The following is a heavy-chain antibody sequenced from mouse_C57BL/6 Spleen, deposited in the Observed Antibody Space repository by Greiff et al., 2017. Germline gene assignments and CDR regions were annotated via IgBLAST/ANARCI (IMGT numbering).Heavy chain of an antibody. J-gene: IGHJ1*03. V-gene: IGHV1-85*01. CDR1: GYTFTSYD. Sequence: QVQLKESGPELVKPGASVKLSCKASGYTFTSYDINWVKQRPGQGLEWIGWIYPRDGSTKYNEKFKGKATLTVDTSSSTAYMELHSLTSEDSAVYFCARRDNWDEGYFDVWGTGTTVTVSS. CDR2: IYPRDGST. CDR3: ARRDNWDEGYFDV. D-gene: IGHD4-1*01.